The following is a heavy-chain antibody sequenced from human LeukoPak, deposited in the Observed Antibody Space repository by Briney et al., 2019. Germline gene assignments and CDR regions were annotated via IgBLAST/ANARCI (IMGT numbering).Heavy chain of an antibody. CDR3: ARRTTVTPNWFDP. Sequence: SETLSLTCTVSGGSVSSGDYYWNWIRQPPGKGLEWIGYIYYTGSTNYNPSLRSRVTISLDTSKNQFSLRVNSVTAADTAVYYCARRTTVTPNWFDPWGQGTLVTVSS. D-gene: IGHD4-17*01. CDR2: IYYTGST. J-gene: IGHJ5*02. V-gene: IGHV4-61*08. CDR1: GGSVSSGDYY.